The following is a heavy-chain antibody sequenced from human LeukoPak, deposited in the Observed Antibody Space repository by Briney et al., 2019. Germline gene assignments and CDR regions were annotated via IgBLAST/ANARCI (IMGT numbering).Heavy chain of an antibody. V-gene: IGHV3-53*01. CDR3: ASRSARHGIGLDY. D-gene: IGHD6-19*01. Sequence: GGSLRLSCAASGFSVSSNYMNWVRQAPGKGLEWVSVIYSGSTTYYADSVKGRFTISRDNSKNTLYLQMNSLRAEDTAVYFCASRSARHGIGLDYWGQGTLVTISS. CDR2: IYSGSTT. CDR1: GFSVSSNY. J-gene: IGHJ4*02.